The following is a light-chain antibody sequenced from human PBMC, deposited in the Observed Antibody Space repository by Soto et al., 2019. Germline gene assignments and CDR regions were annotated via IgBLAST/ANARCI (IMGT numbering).Light chain of an antibody. Sequence: EILMTQSPATLSVSRGGRATLSCRASQSLRSNLAWYQQKPGQAPRLLIYRASTRAAGIPARFSGSGSGTQFTLTISRLQSEDFAVYYCQQYNNWPPWTFGQGTKVEIK. CDR1: QSLRSN. CDR3: QQYNNWPPWT. J-gene: IGKJ1*01. CDR2: RAS. V-gene: IGKV3-15*01.